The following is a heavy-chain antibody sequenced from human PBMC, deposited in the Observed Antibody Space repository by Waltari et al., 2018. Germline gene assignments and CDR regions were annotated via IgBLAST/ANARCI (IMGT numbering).Heavy chain of an antibody. D-gene: IGHD1-26*01. J-gene: IGHJ4*02. Sequence: EVQLVESGGGLVQPGGYLRLSCAASGFTFSSYEMNWVRQAPGKGLEWVSYISSSGSTIYYADSVKGRFTISRDNAKNSLYLQMNSLRAEDTAVYYCATVVGATSNYWGQGTLVTVSS. CDR1: GFTFSSYE. V-gene: IGHV3-48*03. CDR2: ISSSGSTI. CDR3: ATVVGATSNY.